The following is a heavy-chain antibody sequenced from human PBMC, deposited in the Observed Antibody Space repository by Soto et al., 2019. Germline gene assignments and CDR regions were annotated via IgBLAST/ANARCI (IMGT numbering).Heavy chain of an antibody. CDR3: ARVDYGSGSWTFDY. CDR1: GFTFSSYG. D-gene: IGHD3-10*01. CDR2: IWYDGSNK. Sequence: GGSLRLSCAASGFTFSSYGMHWVRQAPGKGLEWVAVIWYDGSNKYYADSVKGRFTISRDNSKNTLYLQMNSLRAEDTAVYYCARVDYGSGSWTFDYWGQGTLVTVSS. J-gene: IGHJ4*02. V-gene: IGHV3-33*01.